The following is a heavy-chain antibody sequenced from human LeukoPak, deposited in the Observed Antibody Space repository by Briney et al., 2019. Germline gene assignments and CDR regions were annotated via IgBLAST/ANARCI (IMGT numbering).Heavy chain of an antibody. CDR3: ARDGWFLDPWDYYYYYMDV. Sequence: PRGSLRLSCAASVVSFSSYEMNGVSQAPGNGLGWVSYISSIGSTIHYADSVKGRFSISRDNAKNSLYLQMNGLRAQDTDVYYCARDGWFLDPWDYYYYYMDVWGKGTTVTVSS. V-gene: IGHV3-48*03. J-gene: IGHJ6*03. CDR1: VVSFSSYE. CDR2: ISSIGSTI. D-gene: IGHD3/OR15-3a*01.